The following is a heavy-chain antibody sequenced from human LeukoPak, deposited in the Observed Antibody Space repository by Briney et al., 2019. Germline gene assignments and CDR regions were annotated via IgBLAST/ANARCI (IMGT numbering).Heavy chain of an antibody. Sequence: SETLSLTCTVSGGSISSSSYYWGWIRQPPGKGLEWIGSIYYSGSTYYTPSLKSRVTISVDTSKNQFSLKLSSVTAADTAVYYYARVAGYCSGGSCYYMDVWGKGTTVTVSS. CDR2: IYYSGST. CDR1: GGSISSSSYY. D-gene: IGHD2-15*01. V-gene: IGHV4-39*07. CDR3: ARVAGYCSGGSCYYMDV. J-gene: IGHJ6*03.